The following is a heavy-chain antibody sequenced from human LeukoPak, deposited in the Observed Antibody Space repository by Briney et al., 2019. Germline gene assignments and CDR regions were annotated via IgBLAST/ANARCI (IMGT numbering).Heavy chain of an antibody. CDR3: AKWVRGSGWPIDY. CDR2: ISFDGSNQ. V-gene: IGHV3-30*18. D-gene: IGHD6-19*01. CDR1: GFTFSSYG. J-gene: IGHJ4*02. Sequence: GGSLRLSCAASGFTFSSYGMHWVRQAPGKGLEWVAFISFDGSNQYYADSVKGRFTTSRDNSKNTLYLQMNSLRAEDTAVYYCAKWVRGSGWPIDYWGQGTLVTVSS.